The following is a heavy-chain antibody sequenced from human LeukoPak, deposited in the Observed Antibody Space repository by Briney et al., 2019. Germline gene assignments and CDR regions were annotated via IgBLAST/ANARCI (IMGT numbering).Heavy chain of an antibody. Sequence: ASVKVSCKASGYTFTGYYMHWVRQAPGQGLEWMGWINPNSGGTNYAQKFQSRVTMTRDTSISTAYMELSRLRSDDTAVYYCARDASYYYDSSGYNAHAFDIWGQGTMVTVSS. V-gene: IGHV1-2*02. CDR2: INPNSGGT. D-gene: IGHD3-22*01. J-gene: IGHJ3*02. CDR1: GYTFTGYY. CDR3: ARDASYYYDSSGYNAHAFDI.